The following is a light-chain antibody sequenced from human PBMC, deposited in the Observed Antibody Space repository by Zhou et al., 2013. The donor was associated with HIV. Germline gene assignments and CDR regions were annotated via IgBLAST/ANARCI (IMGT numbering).Light chain of an antibody. J-gene: IGKJ5*01. CDR1: QTISNR. V-gene: IGKV1-5*03. Sequence: DIQMTQSPSTLSASVGDRVTITCRASQTISNRLAWYQQKPGKAPKLLIYMASSVESGVPSRFSGSGSGTEFTLTINSLQPDDFATYYCQQYNTYPITFGQGTRLEN. CDR3: QQYNTYPIT. CDR2: MAS.